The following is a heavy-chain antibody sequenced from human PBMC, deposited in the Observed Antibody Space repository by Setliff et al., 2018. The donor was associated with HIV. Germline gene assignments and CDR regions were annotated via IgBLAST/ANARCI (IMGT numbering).Heavy chain of an antibody. CDR1: GFTFSSYG. CDR2: IWYDGSNK. CDR3: ARTFHIGSGYYPRGYMDV. J-gene: IGHJ6*03. D-gene: IGHD3-22*01. V-gene: IGHV3-33*01. Sequence: GGSLRLSCAASGFTFSSYGMHWVRQAPGKGLEWVAVIWYDGSNKYYADSVKGRFTISRDNSKNTLYLQMNSLSAEDTAVYYCARTFHIGSGYYPRGYMDVWGKGTTVTVSS.